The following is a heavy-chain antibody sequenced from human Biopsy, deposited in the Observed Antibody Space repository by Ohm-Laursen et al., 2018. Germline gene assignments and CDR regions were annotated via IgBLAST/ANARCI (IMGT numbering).Heavy chain of an antibody. V-gene: IGHV1-46*01. Sequence: ASVKVSCKSSGYTFPSYGISWVRQAPGQGLEWMGIINPRSGNTGYPQKFQVRVTMTTDTSTSTVYMELSSLSSEDTAVYYCAKNYDPLYYDTSGLFDYWGQGTLVTVSS. D-gene: IGHD3-22*01. CDR3: AKNYDPLYYDTSGLFDY. J-gene: IGHJ4*02. CDR1: GYTFPSYG. CDR2: INPRSGNT.